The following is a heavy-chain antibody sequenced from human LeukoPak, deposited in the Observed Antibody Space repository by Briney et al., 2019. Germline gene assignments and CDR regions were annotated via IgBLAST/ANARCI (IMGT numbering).Heavy chain of an antibody. V-gene: IGHV3-23*01. J-gene: IGHJ4*02. Sequence: GGSLRLSCAASGFTFSSYAMSWVRQAPGKGLEWVSAISGSGGSTYYADSVKGRFTISRDNSKNTLYLQMTGLRAEDTAVYYCAKLKRVGIAPFDDWGQGTLVTVSS. CDR2: ISGSGGST. D-gene: IGHD3-10*01. CDR1: GFTFSSYA. CDR3: AKLKRVGIAPFDD.